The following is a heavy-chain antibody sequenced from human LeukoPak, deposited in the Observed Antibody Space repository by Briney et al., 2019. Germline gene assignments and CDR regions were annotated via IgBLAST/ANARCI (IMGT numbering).Heavy chain of an antibody. Sequence: KASETLSLTCTVSGGSISTTTYYWGWIRQPPGKGLEWIGSIYYSGSTYYNPSLKSRVTISVDTSKNQFSLKLSSVTAADTAVYYCARERGVVGAIYYFDYWGQGTLVTVSS. CDR1: GGSISTTTYY. CDR3: ARERGVVGAIYYFDY. V-gene: IGHV4-39*07. J-gene: IGHJ4*02. D-gene: IGHD1-26*01. CDR2: IYYSGST.